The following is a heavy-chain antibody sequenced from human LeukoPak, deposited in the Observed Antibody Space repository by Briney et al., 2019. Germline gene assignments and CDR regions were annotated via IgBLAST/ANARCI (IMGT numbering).Heavy chain of an antibody. CDR3: ARRGGSPLGAFDI. CDR1: GYSITSGYY. CDR2: IYHSGST. V-gene: IGHV4-38-2*02. Sequence: PSETLSLTCTVSGYSITSGYYWGWIRRPPGKGLEWIGSIYHSGSTYYNPSLKSRVTISVDTSKNQFSLKLSSVTAADTAVYYCARRGGSPLGAFDIWGQGTMVTVSS. D-gene: IGHD1-26*01. J-gene: IGHJ3*02.